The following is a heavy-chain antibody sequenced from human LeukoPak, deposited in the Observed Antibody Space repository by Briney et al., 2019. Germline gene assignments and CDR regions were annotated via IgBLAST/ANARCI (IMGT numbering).Heavy chain of an antibody. J-gene: IGHJ4*02. V-gene: IGHV3-30*04. Sequence: GGSLRLSCAASGFTFSDYAMHWVRQAPGKGLEWVALISYDGTNKYYAESVRGRFTISRDNSQSTLYLYMNSLTGADTSVYFCALTTIGVVYYFDYWGQGTLVTVSP. CDR3: ALTTIGVVYYFDY. CDR2: ISYDGTNK. D-gene: IGHD1/OR15-1a*01. CDR1: GFTFSDYA.